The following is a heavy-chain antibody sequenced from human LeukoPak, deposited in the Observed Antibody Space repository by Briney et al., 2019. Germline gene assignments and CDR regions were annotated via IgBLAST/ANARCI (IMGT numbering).Heavy chain of an antibody. CDR1: GGSSSGYY. CDR2: INHSGST. V-gene: IGHV4-34*01. CDR3: ARGTSRRYYYYGMDV. J-gene: IGHJ6*02. Sequence: SETLSLTCAVYGGSSSGYYWSWIRQPPGRGLEWIGEINHSGSTNYNPSLKSRVTISVDTSKNQFSLKLSSVTAADTAVYYCARGTSRRYYYYGMDVWGQGTTVTVSS.